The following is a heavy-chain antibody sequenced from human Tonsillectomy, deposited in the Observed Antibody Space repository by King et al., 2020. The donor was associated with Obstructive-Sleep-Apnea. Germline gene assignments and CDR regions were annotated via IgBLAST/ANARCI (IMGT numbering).Heavy chain of an antibody. J-gene: IGHJ4*02. V-gene: IGHV4-59*01. CDR2: FYYSGNT. D-gene: IGHD5-18*01. CDR1: VGSISSYY. CDR3: ATQGYSYGPFDY. Sequence: HVQLQESGPGLVKPSETLSLTCTVSVGSISSYYWSWIRQPPGKGLEWIGFFYYSGNTNYNPSLKSRVTISSDPSKNPFSRRLSSVTAADTAVYYCATQGYSYGPFDYWGQGTLVTVSS.